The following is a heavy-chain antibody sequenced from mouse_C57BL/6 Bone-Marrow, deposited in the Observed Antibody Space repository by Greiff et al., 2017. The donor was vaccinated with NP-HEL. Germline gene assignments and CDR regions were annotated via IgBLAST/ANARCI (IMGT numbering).Heavy chain of an antibody. J-gene: IGHJ4*01. CDR2: SRNKANDYTT. CDR3: ARDLLGGRNY. D-gene: IGHD4-1*01. CDR1: GFTFSDFY. Sequence: EVQLVESGGGLVQSGRSLRLSCATSGFTFSDFYMEWVRQAPGKGLEWIAASRNKANDYTTEYSASVKGRFIVSRDTSQSILYLQMNALRAEDTAIYYCARDLLGGRNYWGQGTSVTVSS. V-gene: IGHV7-1*01.